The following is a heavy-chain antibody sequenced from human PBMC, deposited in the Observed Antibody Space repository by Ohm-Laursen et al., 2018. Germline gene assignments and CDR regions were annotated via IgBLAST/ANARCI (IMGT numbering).Heavy chain of an antibody. V-gene: IGHV1-18*01. Sequence: ASVKVSCKTSGYTFTNYDINWVRRSPGPRGGWLGWIRVYNGHANYAQKLQGRVTMTTDTSTSTAYMELRSLRSDDTAVYCCATDTAMASFDPWGQGTLVTVSS. CDR2: IRVYNGHA. D-gene: IGHD5-18*01. CDR3: ATDTAMASFDP. CDR1: GYTFTNYD. J-gene: IGHJ5*02.